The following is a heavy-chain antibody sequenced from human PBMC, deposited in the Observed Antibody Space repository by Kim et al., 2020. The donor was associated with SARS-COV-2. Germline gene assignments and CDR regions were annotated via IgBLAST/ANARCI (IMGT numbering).Heavy chain of an antibody. J-gene: IGHJ5*02. D-gene: IGHD4-17*01. CDR2: IIPILGIA. Sequence: SVKVSCKASGGTFSSYAISWVRQAPGQGLEWMGRIIPILGIANYAQKFQGRVTITADKSTSTAYMELSSLRSEDTAVYYCARDPTKTRYGAYDWFDPWGQGTLVTVSS. CDR1: GGTFSSYA. CDR3: ARDPTKTRYGAYDWFDP. V-gene: IGHV1-69*04.